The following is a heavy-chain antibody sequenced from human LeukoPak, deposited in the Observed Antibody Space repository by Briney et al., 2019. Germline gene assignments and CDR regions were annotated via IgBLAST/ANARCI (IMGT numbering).Heavy chain of an antibody. V-gene: IGHV3-7*03. Sequence: GGSLRLSCAASGFALSSHWMTWVRQVPGRGPEWVANVNRDGSETYYLDSVKGRFTISKDNAKNSLYLQMNSLRAEDTALYHCARNKGMDVWGQGTTVIVSS. CDR2: VNRDGSET. CDR1: GFALSSHW. J-gene: IGHJ6*02. CDR3: ARNKGMDV. D-gene: IGHD3-10*01.